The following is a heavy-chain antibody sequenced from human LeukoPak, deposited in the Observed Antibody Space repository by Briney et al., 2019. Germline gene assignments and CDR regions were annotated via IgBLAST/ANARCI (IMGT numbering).Heavy chain of an antibody. D-gene: IGHD6-6*01. CDR2: INPNSGGT. CDR1: GYTFTGHY. V-gene: IGHV1-2*02. J-gene: IGHJ4*02. CDR3: ARGRIAARAEGLDY. Sequence: GASVKVSCKASGYTFTGHYMHWVRQAPGQGLEWMGWINPNSGGTNYAQKFQGRVTMTRDTSISTAYMELSRLRSDDTAVYYCARGRIAARAEGLDYWGQGTLVTVSS.